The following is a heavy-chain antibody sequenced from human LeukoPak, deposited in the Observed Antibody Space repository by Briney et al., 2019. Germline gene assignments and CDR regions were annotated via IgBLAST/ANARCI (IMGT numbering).Heavy chain of an antibody. V-gene: IGHV1-3*01. CDR1: GYTFISYA. Sequence: GASVKVSCKASGYTFISYAMHWVRQAPGQRLEWMGWINSGNGNTKYSQKLQGRVTMTTDTSTSTAYMELRSLRSDDTAVYYCARAKLYYYGSGTLSRDIDYWGQGTLVTVSS. CDR3: ARAKLYYYGSGTLSRDIDY. CDR2: INSGNGNT. J-gene: IGHJ4*02. D-gene: IGHD3-10*01.